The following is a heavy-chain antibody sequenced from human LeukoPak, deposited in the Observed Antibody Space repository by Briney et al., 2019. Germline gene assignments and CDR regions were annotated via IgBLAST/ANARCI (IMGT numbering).Heavy chain of an antibody. CDR3: ARGEYGYYFEY. J-gene: IGHJ4*02. CDR2: ISDSSSKI. Sequence: PGGSLRLSCAASGFAFSTYSMNWVRQAPGKGLEWVSSISDSSSKIYYADSVKGRFTISRDNAKNSLYLQLNSQRAEDTAVYFCARGEYGYYFEYWGQGTLVTVSS. D-gene: IGHD2/OR15-2a*01. CDR1: GFAFSTYS. V-gene: IGHV3-21*01.